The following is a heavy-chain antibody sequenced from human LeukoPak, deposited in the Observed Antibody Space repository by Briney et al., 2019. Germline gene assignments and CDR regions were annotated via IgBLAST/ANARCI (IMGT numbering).Heavy chain of an antibody. Sequence: PGGSLRLSCAASGFTVSSNYMSWVRQAPGKGLEWVSVIYSGGSTYYADSVKGRFTISRDNSKNTLYLQMNSLRAEDTAVYYCARDIPTYCSGGSCYSGGYMDVWGKGTTVTISS. CDR1: GFTVSSNY. V-gene: IGHV3-53*01. CDR3: ARDIPTYCSGGSCYSGGYMDV. CDR2: IYSGGST. D-gene: IGHD2-15*01. J-gene: IGHJ6*03.